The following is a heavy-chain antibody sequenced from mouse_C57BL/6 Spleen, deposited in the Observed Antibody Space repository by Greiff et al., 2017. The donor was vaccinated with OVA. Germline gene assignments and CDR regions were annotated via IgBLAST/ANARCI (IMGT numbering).Heavy chain of an antibody. V-gene: IGHV5-6*01. CDR1: GFTFSSYG. D-gene: IGHD1-1*01. CDR2: ISSGGSYT. Sequence: EVKLMESGGDLVKPGGSLKLSCAASGFTFSSYGMSWVRQTPDKRLEWVATISSGGSYTYYPDSVKGRFTISRDNAKNTLYLQMSSLKSEDTAMYYCARQDYGSSYWYIDVWGTGTTVTVSS. J-gene: IGHJ1*03. CDR3: ARQDYGSSYWYIDV.